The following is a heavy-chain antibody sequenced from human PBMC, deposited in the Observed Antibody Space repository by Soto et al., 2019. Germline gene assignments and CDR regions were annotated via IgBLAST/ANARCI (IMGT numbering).Heavy chain of an antibody. CDR3: AREHGYQVHSLYNWFDP. V-gene: IGHV3-48*03. CDR1: GFTFSNYE. J-gene: IGHJ5*02. CDR2: IGSSGDTM. Sequence: LRLSCAASGFTFSNYEMNWVRQAPGKEPEWISYIGSSGDTMYYADSVRGRFTVSRDNAKNSLFLQMTSLRAEDTAVYYCAREHGYQVHSLYNWFDPWGQGTLVTVSS. D-gene: IGHD1-1*01.